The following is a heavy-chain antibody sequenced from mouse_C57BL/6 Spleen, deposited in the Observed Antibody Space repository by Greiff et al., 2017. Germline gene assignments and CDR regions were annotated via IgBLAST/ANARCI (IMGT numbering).Heavy chain of an antibody. Sequence: QVQLQQSGAELVRPGTSVKVSCKASGYAFTNYLIEWVKQRPGQGLEWIGVINPGSGGTNYNEKFKGKATLTADKSSSTAYMQLSSLTSEDSAVYFCARRDLGPGYWYFDVWGTGTTVTVSS. D-gene: IGHD4-1*01. CDR2: INPGSGGT. V-gene: IGHV1-54*01. CDR1: GYAFTNYL. CDR3: ARRDLGPGYWYFDV. J-gene: IGHJ1*03.